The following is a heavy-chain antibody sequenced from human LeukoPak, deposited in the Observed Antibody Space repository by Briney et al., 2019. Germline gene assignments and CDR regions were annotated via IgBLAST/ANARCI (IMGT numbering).Heavy chain of an antibody. CDR3: ARTGYSYASDS. V-gene: IGHV3-72*01. CDR1: GFTFSDHY. Sequence: PGGSLRLSCAASGFTFSDHYMDWVPQAPGQGLEWVGRSRNKANSYTTKYAACVKDRFTISRDDSKTSLYLQMNSLKTENTAVYYCARTGYSYASDSWGQGALVTVSS. CDR2: SRNKANSYTT. D-gene: IGHD5-18*01. J-gene: IGHJ4*02.